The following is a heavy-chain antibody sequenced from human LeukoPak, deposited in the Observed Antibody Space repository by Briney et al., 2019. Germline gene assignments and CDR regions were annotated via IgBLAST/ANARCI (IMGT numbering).Heavy chain of an antibody. D-gene: IGHD3-22*01. J-gene: IGHJ4*02. CDR1: GFTFSDYY. CDR3: ARDFIHRSGEANY. V-gene: IGHV3-11*05. CDR2: ISSSSSST. Sequence: GGSLRLSCVASGFTFSDYYMSWIRQAPGKGLEWISYISSSSSSTNYADSVKGRFTISRDNPKNSLYLLMNSLRAEDTAMYYCARDFIHRSGEANYWGQGALVTVSS.